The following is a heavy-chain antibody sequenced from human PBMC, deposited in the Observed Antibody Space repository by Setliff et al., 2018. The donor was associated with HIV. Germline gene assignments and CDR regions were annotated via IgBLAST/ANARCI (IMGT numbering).Heavy chain of an antibody. V-gene: IGHV1-18*01. CDR2: ISAYNGNT. D-gene: IGHD3-10*01. Sequence: ASVKVSCKASGSTFTSYAINWVRQAPGQGLEWMGWISAYNGNTKSAQKFQGRVTMTEDTSRDTAYMELSSLRSEDTAVYYCTTPSGSGKYLGAFDIWGQGTMVTVSS. CDR1: GSTFTSYA. J-gene: IGHJ3*02. CDR3: TTPSGSGKYLGAFDI.